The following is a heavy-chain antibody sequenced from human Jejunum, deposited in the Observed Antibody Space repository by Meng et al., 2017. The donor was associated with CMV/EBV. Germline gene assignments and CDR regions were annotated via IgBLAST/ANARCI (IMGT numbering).Heavy chain of an antibody. CDR1: AFVFRTYA. CDR3: ASTSEGSFNY. J-gene: IGHJ4*02. Sequence: CAASAFVFRTYAMHWVRQVPGKGLEWVALISYDGTKKFYADSVKGRFTISRDNSKNILYLQMNSLRIEDTALFYCASTSEGSFNYWGQGTLVTVSS. V-gene: IGHV3-30-3*01. CDR2: ISYDGTKK. D-gene: IGHD2/OR15-2a*01.